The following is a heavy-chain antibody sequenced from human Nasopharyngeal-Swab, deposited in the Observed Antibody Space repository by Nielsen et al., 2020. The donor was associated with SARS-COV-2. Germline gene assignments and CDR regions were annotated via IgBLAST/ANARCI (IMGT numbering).Heavy chain of an antibody. Sequence: VRQAPGKGLEWMGIINPGGGSARYSQNFQGRVTMTRDTSTNTVYMELYSLTSEDTAVYYCARGGDPREVVAATDCFDPWGQGTLVNVSS. V-gene: IGHV1-46*01. D-gene: IGHD2-15*01. CDR3: ARGGDPREVVAATDCFDP. J-gene: IGHJ5*02. CDR2: INPGGGSA.